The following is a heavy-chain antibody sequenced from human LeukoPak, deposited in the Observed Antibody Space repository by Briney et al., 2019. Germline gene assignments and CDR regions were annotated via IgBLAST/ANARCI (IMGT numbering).Heavy chain of an antibody. J-gene: IGHJ2*01. V-gene: IGHV4-4*07. CDR2: IHTSGST. Sequence: PSETLSLTCTVSGGSISTYYWSWIRQPAGKGLEWIGRIHTSGSTYYNPSLKSRVTISVDRSKNQFSLKLSSVTAADTAVYYCASSTGYWYFDLWGRGTLVTVSS. CDR3: ASSTGYWYFDL. D-gene: IGHD1-1*01. CDR1: GGSISTYY.